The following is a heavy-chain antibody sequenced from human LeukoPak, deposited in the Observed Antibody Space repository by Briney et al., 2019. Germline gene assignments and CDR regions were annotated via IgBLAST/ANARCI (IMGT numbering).Heavy chain of an antibody. Sequence: PGGSLSLSCAASGFTFRSYGMNWVRQAPGKGLEWVSYISSSSSSIYYADSVKGRFTISRDNSKNTLYLQMNSLRADDTAVYYCAKGPYTTCIWLTIYWAQKTLVTVSS. CDR2: ISSSSSSI. CDR1: GFTFRSYG. V-gene: IGHV3-48*01. J-gene: IGHJ4*02. CDR3: AKGPYTTCIWLTIY. D-gene: IGHD5-24*01.